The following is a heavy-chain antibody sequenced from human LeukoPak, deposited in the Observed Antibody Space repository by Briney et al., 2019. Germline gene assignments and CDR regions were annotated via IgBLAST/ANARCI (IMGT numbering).Heavy chain of an antibody. V-gene: IGHV3-30*03. D-gene: IGHD3-3*01. Sequence: GGSLRLSCAASGFTFSSYGMHWVRQAPGKGLEWVAVISYDGSNKYYADSVKGRFTISRDNAKNSLYLQMNSLRDEDTAVYYCARDTITVGNAFDIWGQGTMVTVSS. CDR2: ISYDGSNK. CDR1: GFTFSSYG. J-gene: IGHJ3*02. CDR3: ARDTITVGNAFDI.